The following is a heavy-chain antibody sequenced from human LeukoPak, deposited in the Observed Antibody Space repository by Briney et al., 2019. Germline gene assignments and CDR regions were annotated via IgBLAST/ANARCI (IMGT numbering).Heavy chain of an antibody. D-gene: IGHD4-17*01. J-gene: IGHJ4*02. CDR1: GYTFTGYY. CDR2: INPNSGGT. Sequence: GASVKVSCKASGYTFTGYYMHWVRQAPGQGLEWMGWINPNSGGTNYAQKFQGRVTMTRDTSISTAYMELSRLRSDDTAVYYCARGLFRDTDGDFPVDYWGQGTLVTVSS. CDR3: ARGLFRDTDGDFPVDY. V-gene: IGHV1-2*02.